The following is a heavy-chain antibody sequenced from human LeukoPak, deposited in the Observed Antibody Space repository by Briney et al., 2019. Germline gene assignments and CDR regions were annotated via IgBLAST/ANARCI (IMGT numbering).Heavy chain of an antibody. CDR1: GYTFTSYG. D-gene: IGHD2-15*01. Sequence: VASVKVSCKASGYTFTSYGISWVRQAPGQGLEWMGWISAYNGNTNYAQKLQGRVTMTTDTSTSTAYMELRSLRSDDTAVYYCARDRYCSGGSCYSLHWFDPWGQGTLVTVSS. CDR3: ARDRYCSGGSCYSLHWFDP. V-gene: IGHV1-18*01. CDR2: ISAYNGNT. J-gene: IGHJ5*02.